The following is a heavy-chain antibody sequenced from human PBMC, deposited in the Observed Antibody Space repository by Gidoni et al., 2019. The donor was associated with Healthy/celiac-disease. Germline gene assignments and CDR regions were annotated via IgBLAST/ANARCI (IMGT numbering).Heavy chain of an antibody. V-gene: IGHV3-21*01. CDR1: GFTFSSYS. CDR2: ISSSSSYI. Sequence: EVQLVESGGGLVKPGGSLILSCEASGFTFSSYSMNWVRQAPGKGLEWVSSISSSSSYIYYADSVKGRFTISRDNAKNSLYLQMNSLRAEDTAVYYCAREQDSSGWYLIPDYWGQGTLVTVSS. CDR3: AREQDSSGWYLIPDY. J-gene: IGHJ4*02. D-gene: IGHD6-19*01.